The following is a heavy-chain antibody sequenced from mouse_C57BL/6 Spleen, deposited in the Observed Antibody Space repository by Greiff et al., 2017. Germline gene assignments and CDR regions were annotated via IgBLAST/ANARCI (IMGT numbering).Heavy chain of an antibody. CDR2: IHPNSGST. CDR3: ARAENYYGSSPDY. D-gene: IGHD1-1*01. V-gene: IGHV1-64*01. Sequence: VQLQQPGAELVKPGASVKLSCKASGYTFTSYWMHWVKQRPGQGLEWIGMIHPNSGSTNYNEKFKSKATLTVDKSSSTAYMQLSSLTSEDSAVYYCARAENYYGSSPDYWGQGTTLTVSS. CDR1: GYTFTSYW. J-gene: IGHJ2*01.